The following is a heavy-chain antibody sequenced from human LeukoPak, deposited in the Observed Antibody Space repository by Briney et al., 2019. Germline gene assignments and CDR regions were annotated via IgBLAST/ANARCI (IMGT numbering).Heavy chain of an antibody. J-gene: IGHJ5*02. Sequence: SETLSLTRTVSGGSISSYYWSWIRQPPGKGLEWIGEINHSGSTNYNPSLKSRVTISVDTSKNQFSLKLSSVTAADTAVCYCARSKQYYDFWSGPNWFDPWGQGTLVTVSS. D-gene: IGHD3-3*01. CDR1: GGSISSYY. V-gene: IGHV4-34*01. CDR3: ARSKQYYDFWSGPNWFDP. CDR2: INHSGST.